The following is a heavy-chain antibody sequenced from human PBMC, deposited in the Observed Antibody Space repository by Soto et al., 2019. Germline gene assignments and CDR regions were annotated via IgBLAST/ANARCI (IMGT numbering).Heavy chain of an antibody. D-gene: IGHD2-2*01. CDR3: ARERSVGYCITTTCPKPFYYYAMDV. CDR1: GGTFTNYA. Sequence: SVKVSCKASGGTFTNYAFSWVRQAPGQGLEWMGGIIPIFGTPDYAQKSQGRVTITADESTRTASMELSSLRSDDTAVYYCARERSVGYCITTTCPKPFYYYAMDVWGQGTTVTVS. CDR2: IIPIFGTP. V-gene: IGHV1-69*13. J-gene: IGHJ6*02.